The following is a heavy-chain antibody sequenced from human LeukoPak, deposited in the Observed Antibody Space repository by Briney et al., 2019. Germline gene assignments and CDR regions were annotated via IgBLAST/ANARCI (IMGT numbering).Heavy chain of an antibody. CDR1: GDSVTSSY. V-gene: IGHV4-59*08. D-gene: IGHD2-15*01. Sequence: PSETLSLTCSISGDSVTSSYWNWIRQPPGKGLEWIGYVSSDGTTNYIPSLRSRIVISVDTAKNDISLNLTSVTAADTAIYYCARLACIVDGCYNHWGRGILVTVSS. J-gene: IGHJ4*02. CDR3: ARLACIVDGCYNH. CDR2: VSSDGTT.